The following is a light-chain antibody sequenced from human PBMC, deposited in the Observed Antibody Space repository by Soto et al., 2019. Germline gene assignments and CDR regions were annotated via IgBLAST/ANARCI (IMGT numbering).Light chain of an antibody. V-gene: IGKV3-15*01. CDR1: QSVGSN. CDR2: GTS. CDR3: QRYNNWPRT. Sequence: EIVLTQSPATLSVSPGERATLSCRASQSVGSNLAWYQQTPGQAPRLLIYGTSTRATGIPARFSGGGSGTEFTLTISSLQSEDFAVYYCQRYNNWPRTFGQGTKVEIK. J-gene: IGKJ1*01.